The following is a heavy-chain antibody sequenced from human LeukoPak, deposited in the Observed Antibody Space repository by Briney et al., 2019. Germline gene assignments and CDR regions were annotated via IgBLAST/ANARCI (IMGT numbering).Heavy chain of an antibody. CDR1: GFTFSTYW. V-gene: IGHV3-74*01. CDR2: INSDGSST. CDR3: VKDLSTSWYYFDY. J-gene: IGHJ4*02. D-gene: IGHD6-13*01. Sequence: GGSLRLSCAASGFTFSTYWMHWVRQAPGKGLVWVSCINSDGSSTNYADSVEGRFTISRDNAKNTLYLQMNSLRAEDTAVYYCVKDLSTSWYYFDYWGQGTLVTVSS.